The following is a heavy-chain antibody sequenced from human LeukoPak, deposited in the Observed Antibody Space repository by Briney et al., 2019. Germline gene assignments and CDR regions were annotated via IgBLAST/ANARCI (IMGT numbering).Heavy chain of an antibody. D-gene: IGHD2-21*02. V-gene: IGHV1-69*05. CDR3: AKSYCGGDCSHYYYYMDV. Sequence: SVTVSFTASGGTFSSYAISWMRQAPGQGLEWMGGIIPIFGTANYAQKFQGRVTITTDESTSTAYMELSSLRSEDTAVYYCAKSYCGGDCSHYYYYMDVWGKGTTVTVSS. J-gene: IGHJ6*03. CDR2: IIPIFGTA. CDR1: GGTFSSYA.